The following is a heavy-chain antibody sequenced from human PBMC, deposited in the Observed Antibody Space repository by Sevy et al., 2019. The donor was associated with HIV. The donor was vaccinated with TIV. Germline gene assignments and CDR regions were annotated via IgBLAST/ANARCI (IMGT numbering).Heavy chain of an antibody. J-gene: IGHJ3*02. D-gene: IGHD3-22*01. Sequence: ASVKVSCKASGGTFSSYAISWVRQAPGQGLEWMGGIIPIFGTANYAQKFQGRVTITADESTSTAYMELSSLRSEDTAVYYCASDGDSSGHRDDAFDIWGQGTMVTVSS. CDR2: IIPIFGTA. V-gene: IGHV1-69*13. CDR1: GGTFSSYA. CDR3: ASDGDSSGHRDDAFDI.